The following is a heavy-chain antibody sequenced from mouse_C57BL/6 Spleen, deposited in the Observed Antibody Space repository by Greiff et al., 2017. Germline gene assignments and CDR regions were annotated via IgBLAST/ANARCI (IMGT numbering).Heavy chain of an antibody. D-gene: IGHD1-1*02. Sequence: VQLQQSGAELVRPGASVKLSCTASGFNIKDDYMHWVKQRPEQGLEWIGWIDPENGDTEYASKFQGKATITADTSSNTAYLQLSSLTSEDTAVYYCTLGGYSSFDVWGTGTTVTVSS. CDR3: TLGGYSSFDV. CDR2: IDPENGDT. J-gene: IGHJ1*03. V-gene: IGHV14-4*01. CDR1: GFNIKDDY.